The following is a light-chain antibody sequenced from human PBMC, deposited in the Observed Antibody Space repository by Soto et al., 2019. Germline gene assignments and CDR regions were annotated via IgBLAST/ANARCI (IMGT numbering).Light chain of an antibody. V-gene: IGKV1-27*01. CDR2: AAS. CDR3: LTYNSGLWT. CDR1: RDITNH. J-gene: IGKJ1*01. Sequence: DIPMTQSPSSLSASVGDRVTFTCRASRDITNHLAWYQQKPGKVPKLLIYAASTLQSGVPSRFSGSGSGTDFPLTIGSLQPEDVATYFCLTYNSGLWTFGQGTKVEIK.